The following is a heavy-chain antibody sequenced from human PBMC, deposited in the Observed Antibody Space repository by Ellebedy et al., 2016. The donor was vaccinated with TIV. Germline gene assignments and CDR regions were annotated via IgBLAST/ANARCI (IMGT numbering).Heavy chain of an antibody. V-gene: IGHV1-69*13. CDR3: ARGGYNWNDESGDDAFDI. D-gene: IGHD1-1*01. J-gene: IGHJ3*02. Sequence: SVKVSXXASGYTFTSYDINWVRQATGQGLEWMGGIIPIFGTANYAQKFQGRVTITADESTSTAYMELSSLRSEDTAVYYCARGGYNWNDESGDDAFDIWGQGTMVTVSS. CDR1: GYTFTSYD. CDR2: IIPIFGTA.